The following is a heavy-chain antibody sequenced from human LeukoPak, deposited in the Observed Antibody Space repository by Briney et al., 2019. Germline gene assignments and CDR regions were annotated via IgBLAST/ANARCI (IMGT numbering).Heavy chain of an antibody. CDR1: GFTFSDYY. Sequence: GGSLRLSCAASGFTFSDYYMSWIRQAPGKGLEWVSYISSSGSTIYYADSVKGRFTISRDNSKNTLYLQMNSLRAEDTAVYYCARVKQWLVQHGAFDIWGQGTMVTVSS. V-gene: IGHV3-11*04. J-gene: IGHJ3*02. D-gene: IGHD6-19*01. CDR2: ISSSGSTI. CDR3: ARVKQWLVQHGAFDI.